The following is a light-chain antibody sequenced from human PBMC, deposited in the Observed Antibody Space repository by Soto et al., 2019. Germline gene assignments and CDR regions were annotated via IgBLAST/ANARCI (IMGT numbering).Light chain of an antibody. Sequence: QSVLTQPPSASGTPGQRVTISCSGSSSNIGSNTVNGYQQLPGTAPKLLIYSNNQRPSGVPDRFSGSKSGTSPSLAISGLQSEDEADYYCAAWDDSLNGYVFGTGTKVTVL. CDR3: AAWDDSLNGYV. J-gene: IGLJ1*01. CDR1: SSNIGSNT. CDR2: SNN. V-gene: IGLV1-44*01.